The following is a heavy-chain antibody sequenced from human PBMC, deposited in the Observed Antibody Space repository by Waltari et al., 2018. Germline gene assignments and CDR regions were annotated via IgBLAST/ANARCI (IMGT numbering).Heavy chain of an antibody. CDR1: GSYINTYY. D-gene: IGHD3-10*01. CDR2: IYSSGSS. J-gene: IGHJ5*02. Sequence: QVQLQESGPGLVKPSETLSLTCSVSGSYINTYYWIWIRQPPGKGLEYIGYIYSSGSSNYTPPFKIRVTISLDMSKNQFSLKLTSVTAADTAVYYCARGGLTMLSNCFDPWGQGTLVTVSS. V-gene: IGHV4-59*01. CDR3: ARGGLTMLSNCFDP.